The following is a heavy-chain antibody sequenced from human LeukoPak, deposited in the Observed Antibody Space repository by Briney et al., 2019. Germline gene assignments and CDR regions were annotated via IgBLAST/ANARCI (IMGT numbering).Heavy chain of an antibody. Sequence: PSETLSLTCTVSGGSISSYYWSWIRQPPGKGLEWIGYIYYSGNTNYNPSLKSRVTISVDTSKNQFSLKLSSVTAADTAVYYCARDSGRRYYMDVWGKGTTVTVSS. CDR1: GGSISSYY. D-gene: IGHD5-12*01. CDR3: ARDSGRRYYMDV. CDR2: IYYSGNT. V-gene: IGHV4-59*01. J-gene: IGHJ6*03.